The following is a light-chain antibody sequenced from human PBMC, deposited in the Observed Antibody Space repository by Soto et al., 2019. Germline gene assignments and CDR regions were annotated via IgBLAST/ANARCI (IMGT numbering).Light chain of an antibody. CDR3: HSYDVSLRGPA. J-gene: IGLJ2*01. Sequence: QSALTQPPSLSGAPGQRVTISCTGSRSNIGAGYDVHWYQHLPGTAPKVLIFDNSNRPSGVPDRFSGSKSGTSASLAITGLPAEDEAVYYCHSYDVSLRGPAFGGGTKLTVX. CDR2: DNS. CDR1: RSNIGAGYD. V-gene: IGLV1-40*01.